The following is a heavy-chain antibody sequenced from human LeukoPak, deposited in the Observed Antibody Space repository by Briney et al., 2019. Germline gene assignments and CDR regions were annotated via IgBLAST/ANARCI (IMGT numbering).Heavy chain of an antibody. Sequence: GGSLRLSCAASGFTFSSYSMNWVRQAPGKGLEWVSYISSSGRTIDFADSVKGRFTISRDNAKNSLYLQMNGLRDEDTAVYYCARDGSYGFDYWGQGTLVTVSS. D-gene: IGHD5-18*01. CDR2: ISSSGRTI. J-gene: IGHJ4*02. V-gene: IGHV3-48*02. CDR1: GFTFSSYS. CDR3: ARDGSYGFDY.